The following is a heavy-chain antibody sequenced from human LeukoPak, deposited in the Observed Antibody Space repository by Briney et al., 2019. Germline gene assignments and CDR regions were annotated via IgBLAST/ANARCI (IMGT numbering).Heavy chain of an antibody. J-gene: IGHJ5*02. Sequence: PGESLKISCKGSGYRFTSYWIGGVRQMPGKGLEWMGIIYPGDSDTRYSPSFQGQVTISADKSISTAYLQWSSLKASDTAMYFCARLHNTYHYDSSGYGDRVGWFDPWGQGTLVTVSS. D-gene: IGHD3-22*01. CDR3: ARLHNTYHYDSSGYGDRVGWFDP. CDR1: GYRFTSYW. V-gene: IGHV5-51*03. CDR2: IYPGDSDT.